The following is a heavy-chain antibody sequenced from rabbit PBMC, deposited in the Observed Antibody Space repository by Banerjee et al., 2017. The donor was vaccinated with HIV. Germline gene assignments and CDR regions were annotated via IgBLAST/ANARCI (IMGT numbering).Heavy chain of an antibody. CDR1: GIDFSSRA. V-gene: IGHV1S40*01. Sequence: QSLEESGGDLVKPGASLTLTCKASGIDFSSRAMCWVRQAPGKGLEWVGTIYGGSSGSTYYASWAKGRFTISKTSSTTVTLQMTSLTAADTATYFCARDAGGDGYSNDLWGPGTLVTVS. D-gene: IGHD7-1*01. CDR3: ARDAGGDGYSNDL. J-gene: IGHJ4*01. CDR2: IYGGSSGST.